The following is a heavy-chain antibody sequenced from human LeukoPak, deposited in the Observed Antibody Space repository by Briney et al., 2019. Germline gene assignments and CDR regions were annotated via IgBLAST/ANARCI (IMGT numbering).Heavy chain of an antibody. CDR3: ARSPFGGYSYGPLNY. V-gene: IGHV1-46*01. D-gene: IGHD5-18*01. CDR2: INSSGGST. Sequence: ASVKVSCKASGYTFTSNYMHWVRQAPGQGLEWMGIINSSGGSTSYAQKLQGRVTMTRDMSTSTVYLEVSSLRSEDTAVYYCARSPFGGYSYGPLNYWGQGTLVTVPS. CDR1: GYTFTSNY. J-gene: IGHJ4*02.